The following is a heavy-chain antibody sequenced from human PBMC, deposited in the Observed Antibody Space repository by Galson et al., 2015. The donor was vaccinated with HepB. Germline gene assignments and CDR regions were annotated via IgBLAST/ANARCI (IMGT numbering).Heavy chain of an antibody. CDR3: ASQYYYDSSGYYFGAFDI. CDR2: ISAYNGNT. D-gene: IGHD3-22*01. Sequence: SCKASGYTFTSYGISWVRQAPGQGLEWMGWISAYNGNTNYAQKLQGRVTMTTDTSTSTAYMELRSLRSDDTAVYYCASQYYYDSSGYYFGAFDIWGQGTMVTVSS. CDR1: GYTFTSYG. J-gene: IGHJ3*02. V-gene: IGHV1-18*01.